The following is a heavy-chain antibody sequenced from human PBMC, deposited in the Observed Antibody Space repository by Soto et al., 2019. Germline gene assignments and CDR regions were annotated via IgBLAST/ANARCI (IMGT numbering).Heavy chain of an antibody. CDR2: IAVAGDT. D-gene: IGHD4-17*01. CDR3: AREPTVTTSRSWFDP. Sequence: GGSLRLSCAASGFTFSRYDMHWVRQATGKGLEWVSAIAVAGDTYYAGSVEGRFTISRENAKNSLFLQMNNLRAEDTAVYYCAREPTVTTSRSWFDPWGQGTLVTVSS. J-gene: IGHJ5*02. V-gene: IGHV3-13*04. CDR1: GFTFSRYD.